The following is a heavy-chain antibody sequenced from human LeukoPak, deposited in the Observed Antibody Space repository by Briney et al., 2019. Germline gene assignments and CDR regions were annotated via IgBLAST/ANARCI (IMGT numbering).Heavy chain of an antibody. CDR2: ISGSGGST. J-gene: IGHJ4*02. CDR1: GFTFSTYA. D-gene: IGHD3-3*01. Sequence: PGGSLRLSCAASGFTFSTYAMSWVRQAPGKGLEWVSSISGSGGSTYYADPAKGRFTVSRDNSKNTVYLQMNSLRAEDTAVYYCARFPRDPWRFDYWGQGTLVTVSS. V-gene: IGHV3-23*01. CDR3: ARFPRDPWRFDY.